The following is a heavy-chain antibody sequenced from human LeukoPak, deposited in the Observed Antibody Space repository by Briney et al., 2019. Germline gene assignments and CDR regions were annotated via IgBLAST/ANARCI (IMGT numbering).Heavy chain of an antibody. J-gene: IGHJ3*02. CDR3: AKDLLSSSSWYVAFDI. D-gene: IGHD6-13*01. CDR2: ISYDGSNK. V-gene: IGHV3-30-3*01. CDR1: GFTFSSYA. Sequence: PGGSLRLSCAASGFTFSSYAMHWVRQAPGKGLEWVAVISYDGSNKYYADSVKGRFTISRDNSKNTLYLQMNSLRAEDTAVYYCAKDLLSSSSWYVAFDIWGQGTMVTVSS.